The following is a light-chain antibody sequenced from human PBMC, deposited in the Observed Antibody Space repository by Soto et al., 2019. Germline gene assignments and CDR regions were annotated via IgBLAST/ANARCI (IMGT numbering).Light chain of an antibody. CDR1: SSNIGSNT. CDR2: SNN. CDR3: AAWDDSLNGYYV. Sequence: QSVLTQPPSASGTPGQRVSISCSGSSSNIGSNTVNWYQQLPGTAPKLVIYSNNQRPSGVPDRFSVSKSRTSASLAISGLQSEDEADYYCAAWDDSLNGYYVFGTGTKVTGL. V-gene: IGLV1-44*01. J-gene: IGLJ1*01.